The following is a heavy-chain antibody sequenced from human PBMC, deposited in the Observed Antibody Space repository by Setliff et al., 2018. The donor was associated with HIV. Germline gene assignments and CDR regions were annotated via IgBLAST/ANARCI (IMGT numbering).Heavy chain of an antibody. J-gene: IGHJ3*02. D-gene: IGHD2-21*02. V-gene: IGHV1-69*13. Sequence: SVKVSCKSSGGTFSTHSISWVRQAPGQGLEWMGGIIPIFGTTNYARKFQGRVTITADDSTSTAYMDLNNLRSEDTAVYYCARESGICGGDCHYAFDMWGHGTRVTVSS. CDR2: IIPIFGTT. CDR3: ARESGICGGDCHYAFDM. CDR1: GGTFSTHS.